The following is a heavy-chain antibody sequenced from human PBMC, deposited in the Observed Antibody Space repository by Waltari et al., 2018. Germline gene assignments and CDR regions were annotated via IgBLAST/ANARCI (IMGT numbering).Heavy chain of an antibody. V-gene: IGHV4-39*01. CDR3: ARHSGYQYYDFWSGYYSDAFDI. CDR2: IYYSGST. D-gene: IGHD3-3*01. Sequence: QLQLQESGPGLVKPSETLSLTCTVSGGSISSSSYYWGWIRQPPGKGLEWIGSIYYSGSTYYNPSLKSRVTISVDTAKIQFSLKLSSVTAADTAVYYCARHSGYQYYDFWSGYYSDAFDIWGQGTMVTVSS. CDR1: GGSISSSSYY. J-gene: IGHJ3*02.